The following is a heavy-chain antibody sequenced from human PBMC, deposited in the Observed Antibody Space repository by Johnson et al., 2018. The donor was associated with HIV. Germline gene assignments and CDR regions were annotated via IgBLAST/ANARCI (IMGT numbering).Heavy chain of an antibody. CDR1: GFTFSDYY. J-gene: IGHJ3*02. CDR3: ARRDSGSLSFDI. CDR2: ISSSGSTI. V-gene: IGHV3-11*01. Sequence: QVQLVESGGGLVKPGGSLRLSCAASGFTFSDYYMSWIRQAPGKGLEWVSYISSSGSTIYYADSVKGRFPIPRDNTKNSLYLKMNNLQAEDTALYYCARRDSGSLSFDIWGQGTMVTVYS. D-gene: IGHD1-26*01.